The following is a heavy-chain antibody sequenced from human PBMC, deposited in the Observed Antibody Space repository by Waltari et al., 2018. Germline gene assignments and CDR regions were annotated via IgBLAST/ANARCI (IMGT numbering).Heavy chain of an antibody. CDR1: GFTHGNYG. J-gene: IGHJ6*02. Sequence: QVHVVESGGGVVQPGGSLRLSCAASGFTHGNYGMHWARQAPGKGLEWVAVIQYDGSIKNYADSVKGRFTISRENSKNTLYLEMKSLRAEDTAVYYCAREYSRICFHALDGWGQGTAVTVSS. CDR3: AREYSRICFHALDG. V-gene: IGHV3-33*05. CDR2: IQYDGSIK. D-gene: IGHD6-13*01.